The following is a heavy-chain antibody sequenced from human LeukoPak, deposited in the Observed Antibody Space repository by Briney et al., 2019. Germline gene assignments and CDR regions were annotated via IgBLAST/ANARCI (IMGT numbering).Heavy chain of an antibody. J-gene: IGHJ6*02. V-gene: IGHV3-21*01. CDR2: ISSSSSYI. CDR3: ARDRVPYSSSWMYYYYYYGMDV. D-gene: IGHD6-13*01. Sequence: PGGSLRLSCAASGFTFSSYSMTWVRQSPGKGLEWVSSISSSSSYIYYADSVKGRFTISRDNAKNSLYLQMNSLRAEDTAVYYCARDRVPYSSSWMYYYYYYGMDVWGQGTTVTVSS. CDR1: GFTFSSYS.